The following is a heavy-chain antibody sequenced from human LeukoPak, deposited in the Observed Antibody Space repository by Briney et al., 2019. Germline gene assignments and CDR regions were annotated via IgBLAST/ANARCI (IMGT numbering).Heavy chain of an antibody. CDR1: GFXFSNYA. D-gene: IGHD3/OR15-3a*01. CDR2: IWYDGIDK. CDR3: ARGPPGDFWTYDYYYYGMDV. Sequence: GGSLRLSCAASGFXFSNYAMHWVRQDPGKGLEWGAVIWYDGIDKYYGESLKGRFTISRENSKNTLYLKMNSLRAEDSAVYYCARGPPGDFWTYDYYYYGMDVWGQGTTVTVSS. V-gene: IGHV3-33*01. J-gene: IGHJ6*02.